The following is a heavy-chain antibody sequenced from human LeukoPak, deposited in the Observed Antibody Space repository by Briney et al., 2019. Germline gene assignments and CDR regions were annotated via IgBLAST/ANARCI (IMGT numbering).Heavy chain of an antibody. D-gene: IGHD1-26*01. CDR1: GYTFTSYA. Sequence: ASVKVSCKASGYTFTSYAMHWVRQAPGQRLEWMGWINAGNGNTNYAQKLQGRVTMTTDTSTSTAYMELRSLRSDDTVVYYCARARDIVGATGPHYYYYYMDVWGKGTTVTVSS. J-gene: IGHJ6*03. CDR2: INAGNGNT. V-gene: IGHV1-3*01. CDR3: ARARDIVGATGPHYYYYYMDV.